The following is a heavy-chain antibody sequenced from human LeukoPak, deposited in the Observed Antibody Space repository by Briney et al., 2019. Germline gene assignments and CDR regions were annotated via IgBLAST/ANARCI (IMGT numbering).Heavy chain of an antibody. Sequence: ASVKVSCKASGYTFIDYYMHWVRQAPGQGLEWMGWISPNSGGTNYALKFQGRVTMTRDTSISTAYMELSRLRSDDTAVYYCAREGGDHLADYWGQGTLVTVSS. D-gene: IGHD4-17*01. CDR2: ISPNSGGT. V-gene: IGHV1-2*02. CDR1: GYTFIDYY. J-gene: IGHJ4*02. CDR3: AREGGDHLADY.